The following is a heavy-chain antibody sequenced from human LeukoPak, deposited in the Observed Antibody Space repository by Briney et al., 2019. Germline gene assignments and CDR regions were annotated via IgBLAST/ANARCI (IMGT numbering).Heavy chain of an antibody. CDR2: INPNSGGT. CDR1: GYTFSGYY. J-gene: IGHJ4*02. D-gene: IGHD2-15*01. V-gene: IGHV1-2*02. Sequence: ASVKVSCKASGYTFSGYYMQWVRQAPGQGLEWMGWINPNSGGTNYAQKFQGRITLTRDTSISTVYVELRGLNSDDTAVYYCARGRHCSGGSCYLDYWGQGTLLTVSS. CDR3: ARGRHCSGGSCYLDY.